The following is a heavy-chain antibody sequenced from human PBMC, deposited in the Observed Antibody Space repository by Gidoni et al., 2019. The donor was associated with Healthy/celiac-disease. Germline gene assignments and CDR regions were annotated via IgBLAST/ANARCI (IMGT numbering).Heavy chain of an antibody. Sequence: QEQLVQSGAEVKKPGASVKVSCKASGYNVTSYAINWLRQATGQGLEWMGWRNPTSRNTGYAQKFQGRVTMTRNTSISTAYMELSSLGSEGTAVYYCARGAQWLANWFDPWGQGTLVTVSS. CDR3: ARGAQWLANWFDP. D-gene: IGHD6-19*01. V-gene: IGHV1-8*01. CDR1: GYNVTSYA. J-gene: IGHJ5*02. CDR2: RNPTSRNT.